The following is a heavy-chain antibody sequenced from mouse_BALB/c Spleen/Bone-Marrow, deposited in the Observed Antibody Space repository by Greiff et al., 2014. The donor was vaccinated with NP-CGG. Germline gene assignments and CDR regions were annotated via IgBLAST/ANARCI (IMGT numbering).Heavy chain of an antibody. CDR1: GFTFSSYT. CDR2: ISNGGGST. J-gene: IGHJ2*01. Sequence: VQVVESGGGLVQPGGSLKLSCAASGFTFSSYTMSWVRQTPEKRLEWVAYISNGGGSTYYPDTVKGRFTISRDNAKNTLYLQMSSLKSEDTAMYYCARHGGSRGYYFDYWGQGTTLTVSS. V-gene: IGHV5-12-2*01. CDR3: ARHGGSRGYYFDY. D-gene: IGHD1-1*01.